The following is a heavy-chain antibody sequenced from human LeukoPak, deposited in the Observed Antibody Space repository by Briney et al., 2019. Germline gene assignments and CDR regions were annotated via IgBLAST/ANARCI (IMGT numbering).Heavy chain of an antibody. Sequence: SETLSLTCTVSGYSISSGYYWGWIRQPPGKGLEWIGTIYHSGTTYYNPSLKRRFTISVDTSKNQLSLKLSSVTAADTAVYYCVRGGWGNLDRWFDPWGQGTLASVSS. CDR3: VRGGWGNLDRWFDP. CDR1: GYSISSGYY. J-gene: IGHJ5*02. V-gene: IGHV4-38-2*02. CDR2: IYHSGTT. D-gene: IGHD1-26*01.